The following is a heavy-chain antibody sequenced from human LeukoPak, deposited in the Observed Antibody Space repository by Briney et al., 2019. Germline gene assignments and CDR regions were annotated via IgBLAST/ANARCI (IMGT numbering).Heavy chain of an antibody. V-gene: IGHV3-21*01. D-gene: IGHD5-12*01. CDR1: GFTFSSYS. J-gene: IGHJ4*02. CDR3: ARDRGSGYDLVFDY. CDR2: ISSSSSYI. Sequence: TGGSLRLSCAASGFTFSSYSMNWVRQAPGKGLEWVSSISSSSSYIYYADSVKGRFTISRDNAKDSLYLQMNSLRAEDTAVYYCARDRGSGYDLVFDYWGQGTLVTVSS.